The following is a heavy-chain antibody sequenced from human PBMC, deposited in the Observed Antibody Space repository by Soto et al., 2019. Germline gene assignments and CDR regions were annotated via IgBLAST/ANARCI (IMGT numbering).Heavy chain of an antibody. CDR3: AKDPYYDFWSGYYMWGAFDI. Sequence: EVQLLESGGGLVQPGGSLRLSCAASGFTFSSYAMSWVRQAPGKGLEWVSAISGSGGSTYYADSVKGRFTISRDNSKNTLYPQMNSLRAEDTAVYYCAKDPYYDFWSGYYMWGAFDIWGQGTMVTVSS. V-gene: IGHV3-23*01. CDR2: ISGSGGST. D-gene: IGHD3-3*01. J-gene: IGHJ3*02. CDR1: GFTFSSYA.